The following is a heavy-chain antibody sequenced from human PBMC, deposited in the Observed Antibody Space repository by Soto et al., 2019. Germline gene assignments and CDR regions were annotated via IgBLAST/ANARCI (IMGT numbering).Heavy chain of an antibody. CDR2: ISYDGSNK. Sequence: QVQLVESGGGGVQPGRSLRLSCAASGFNFSSYGMHWFRQAPGKGLEWVAVISYDGSNKYYADSVKGRFTISRDNSKNTLYLQMNSLRAEDTAVYYCAKEYGSSSLSPDFDYWGQGTLVTVSS. J-gene: IGHJ4*02. CDR3: AKEYGSSSLSPDFDY. CDR1: GFNFSSYG. V-gene: IGHV3-30*18. D-gene: IGHD6-13*01.